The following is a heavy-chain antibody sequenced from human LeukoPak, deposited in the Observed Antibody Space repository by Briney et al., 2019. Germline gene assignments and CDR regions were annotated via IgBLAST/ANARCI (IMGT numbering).Heavy chain of an antibody. J-gene: IGHJ4*02. CDR2: IWYEGSTK. CDR1: GFIFSNYG. CDR3: ARDFDYYDSSGPPRD. V-gene: IGHV3-30*02. D-gene: IGHD3-22*01. Sequence: GGSLRLSCAASGFIFSNYGMHWVRQAPGKGLEWVAIIWYEGSTKYYADSVKGRFTISRDNSKNTLYLQMNSLRAEDTAVYYCARDFDYYDSSGPPRDWGQGTLVTVSS.